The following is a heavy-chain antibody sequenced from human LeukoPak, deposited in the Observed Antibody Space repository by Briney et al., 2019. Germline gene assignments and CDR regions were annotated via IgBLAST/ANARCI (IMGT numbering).Heavy chain of an antibody. J-gene: IGHJ4*02. D-gene: IGHD2-15*01. CDR2: IYTSGST. CDR1: GGSIGSYY. CDR3: GREDRYCRGGSCYY. Sequence: SETLSLTCTVSGGSIGSYYWSWIRQPAGKGLEWIGRIYTSGSTNYNPSLKSRLILSIDTSKNQFSQQLELVTTADTAVYYCGREDRYCRGGSCYYWGQGTLVTVSS. V-gene: IGHV4-4*07.